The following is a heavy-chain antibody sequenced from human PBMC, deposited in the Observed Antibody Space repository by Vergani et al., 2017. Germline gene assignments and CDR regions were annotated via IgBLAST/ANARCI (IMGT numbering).Heavy chain of an antibody. CDR1: GFTFSSYA. V-gene: IGHV3-30-3*01. CDR2: ISYDGSNK. J-gene: IGHJ6*03. D-gene: IGHD6-6*01. CDR3: ARDGMVAARIGDYYYYMDV. Sequence: QVQLVESGGGVVQPGRSLRLSCAASGFTFSSYAMHWVRQAPGKGLEWVAVISYDGSNKYYADSVKGRFTISRDNSKNTLYLQMNSLRAEDTAVYYCARDGMVAARIGDYYYYMDVWGKGTTVTVSS.